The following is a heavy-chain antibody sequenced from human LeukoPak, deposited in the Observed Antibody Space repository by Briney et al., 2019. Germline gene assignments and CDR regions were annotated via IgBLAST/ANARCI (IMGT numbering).Heavy chain of an antibody. Sequence: GGSLRLSCAASGFTFSSYAMHWVRQAPGKGLEWVAVISYDGSNKYYADSVKGRFTISRDNSKNTLYLQMNSLRAEDTAVYYCARFERPDPNDFWSGYYTGWFAFDIWGQGTMVTVSS. J-gene: IGHJ3*02. V-gene: IGHV3-30-3*01. CDR2: ISYDGSNK. D-gene: IGHD3-3*01. CDR1: GFTFSSYA. CDR3: ARFERPDPNDFWSGYYTGWFAFDI.